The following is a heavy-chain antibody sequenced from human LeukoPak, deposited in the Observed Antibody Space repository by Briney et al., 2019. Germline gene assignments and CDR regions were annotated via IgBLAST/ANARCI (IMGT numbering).Heavy chain of an antibody. CDR1: GFTFSNCT. D-gene: IGHD6-19*01. CDR3: ARHAYGSGWYFFDY. J-gene: IGHJ4*02. Sequence: GGSLRLSCAASGFTFSNCTMNWVRQAPGKGLEWVSSISSSSNYIYYADSVKGRFTISRDNAKNSLYLQMSSLRAEDTALYYCARHAYGSGWYFFDYWGRGTLLAVSS. CDR2: ISSSSNYI. V-gene: IGHV3-21*04.